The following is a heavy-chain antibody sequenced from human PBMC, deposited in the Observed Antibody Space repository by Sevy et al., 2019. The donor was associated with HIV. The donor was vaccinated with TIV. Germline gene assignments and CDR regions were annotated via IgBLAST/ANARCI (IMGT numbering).Heavy chain of an antibody. CDR2: IYYSGST. V-gene: IGHV4-39*01. CDR3: ARHAFIITIFGVSSYGMDV. J-gene: IGHJ6*02. Sequence: SETLSLTCTVSGGSISSSSYYWGWIRQPPGKGLEWIGSIYYSGSTCYNPSLKSRVTISVDTSKNQFSLKLSSVTAADTAVYYCARHAFIITIFGVSSYGMDVWGQGTTVTVSS. CDR1: GGSISSSSYY. D-gene: IGHD3-3*01.